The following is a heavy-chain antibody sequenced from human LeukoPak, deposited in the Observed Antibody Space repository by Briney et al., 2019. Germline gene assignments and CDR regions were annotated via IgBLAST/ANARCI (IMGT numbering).Heavy chain of an antibody. V-gene: IGHV5-51*01. D-gene: IGHD3-10*01. CDR3: ARSLNYYGSGSYAFDP. CDR2: IYPGDSDT. CDR1: GYSFTSYW. J-gene: IGHJ5*02. Sequence: GESLKISCKGSGYSFTSYWIGWVRQMPGKDLEWMGIIYPGDSDTRYSPSFQGQVTISADKSISTAYLQWSSLKASDTAMYYCARSLNYYGSGSYAFDPWGQGTLVTVSS.